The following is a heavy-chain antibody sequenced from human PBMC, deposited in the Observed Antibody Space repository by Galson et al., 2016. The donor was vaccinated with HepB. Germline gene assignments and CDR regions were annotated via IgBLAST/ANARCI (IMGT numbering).Heavy chain of an antibody. V-gene: IGHV1-2*02. D-gene: IGHD1/OR15-1a*01. CDR3: VRGDPKSHWNTPTGI. J-gene: IGHJ4*02. Sequence: SVKVSCKASGYTFTDYYIHWVRQAPGQGLEWMGWMNTNTGGTNYAQKFEDRVSMTRHTSINTAHMELRSLKSVDTAVYYCVRGDPKSHWNTPTGIWGQGTLVTVSS. CDR1: GYTFTDYY. CDR2: MNTNTGGT.